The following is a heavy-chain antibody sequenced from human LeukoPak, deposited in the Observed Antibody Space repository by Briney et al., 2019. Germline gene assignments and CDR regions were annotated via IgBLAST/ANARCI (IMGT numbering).Heavy chain of an antibody. V-gene: IGHV1-69*05. D-gene: IGHD4-23*01. CDR1: GGTFSSYA. CDR3: ARDRRSDTVARTRKHYYGMDV. J-gene: IGHJ6*02. CDR2: IIPIFGTA. Sequence: GASVKVSCKASGGTFSSYAISWVRQAPRQGLEWMGGIIPIFGTASYAQKFQGRVTMTRDTSTSTVYMELSSLRSGDTAVYYCARDRRSDTVARTRKHYYGMDVWGQGTTVTVSS.